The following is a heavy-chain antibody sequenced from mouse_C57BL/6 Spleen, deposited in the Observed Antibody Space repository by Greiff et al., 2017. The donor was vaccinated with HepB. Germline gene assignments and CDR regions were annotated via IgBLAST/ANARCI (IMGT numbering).Heavy chain of an antibody. D-gene: IGHD3-3*01. CDR1: GYTFTDHT. CDR3: ARSGLGRDYFDY. CDR2: IYPRDGST. V-gene: IGHV1-78*01. J-gene: IGHJ2*01. Sequence: VKLQESDAELVKPGASVKISCKVSGYTFTDHTIHWMKQRPEQGLEWIGYIYPRDGSTKYNKKFKGKAKLTAEKSSSTAYMQLNSLTSEDSAVYFCARSGLGRDYFDYWGQGTTLTVSS.